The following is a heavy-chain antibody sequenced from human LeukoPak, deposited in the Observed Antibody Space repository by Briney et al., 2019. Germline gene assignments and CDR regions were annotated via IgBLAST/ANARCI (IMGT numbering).Heavy chain of an antibody. CDR3: AREDTVSEH. CDR2: IDPYTGNT. CDR1: GYTFVGYY. J-gene: IGHJ4*02. V-gene: IGHV1-2*02. Sequence: GASVKVSRKGSGYTFVGYYLRWVRQAPGQGLEWIAWIDPYTGNTHYAQKFQGRITVTRDTSVSTTYMELRGLTSDDAARYYCAREDTVSEHWGQGTLVTVSS. D-gene: IGHD5/OR15-5a*01.